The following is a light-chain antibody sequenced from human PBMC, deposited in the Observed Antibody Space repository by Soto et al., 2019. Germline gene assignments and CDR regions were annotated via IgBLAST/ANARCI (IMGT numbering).Light chain of an antibody. CDR2: SAF. J-gene: IGKJ1*01. V-gene: IGKV3-20*01. CDR3: QYDGSSPWT. Sequence: EIVLTQSPGTLSLSPGERGTLSCRASQSVSSNYLAWYQQKPGQAPRLLIYSAFRRATGIPARFSGSGSGTDFTLTISRLETEDFAVYYCQYDGSSPWTFGQGTKVEIK. CDR1: QSVSSNY.